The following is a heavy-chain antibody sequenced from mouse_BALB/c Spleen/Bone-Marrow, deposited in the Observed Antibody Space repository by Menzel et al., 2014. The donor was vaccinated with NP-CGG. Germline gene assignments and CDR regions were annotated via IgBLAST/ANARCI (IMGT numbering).Heavy chain of an antibody. CDR1: GFTFTDYY. CDR2: IRNKANGYTT. J-gene: IGHJ2*01. V-gene: IGHV7-3*02. Sequence: DVMLVESGGGLVQPGGSLRLSCATSGFTFTDYYMNWVRQPPGKALEWLGFIRNKANGYTTEYSASVKGRFTISRDNSQNILYLQMNTLRAEDSATYYCARDKGRVFFDYRGQGTTLTVSS. CDR3: ARDKGRVFFDY.